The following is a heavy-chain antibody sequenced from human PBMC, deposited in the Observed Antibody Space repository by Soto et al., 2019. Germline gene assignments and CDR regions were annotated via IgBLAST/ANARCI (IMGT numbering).Heavy chain of an antibody. CDR1: GFTFNSFA. CDR3: AKDAGSVCSGGSCYFQAPDY. Sequence: GGSLRLSCAASGFTFNSFAMSWVRQAPGKGLECVSSISGSGGSTYYADSVRGRFTISRDNSKNTLYVQMNSLRVEDTAVYYCAKDAGSVCSGGSCYFQAPDYWGQGTLVTVSS. J-gene: IGHJ4*02. CDR2: ISGSGGST. V-gene: IGHV3-23*01. D-gene: IGHD2-15*01.